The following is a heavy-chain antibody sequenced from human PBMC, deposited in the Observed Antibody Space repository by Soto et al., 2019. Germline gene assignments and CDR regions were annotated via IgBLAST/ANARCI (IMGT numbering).Heavy chain of an antibody. Sequence: SETLSLTCAVYGGSFXGYYWSLIRQPPGKGLEWIGEINHSGSTNYNPSLKSRVTISVDTSKNQFSLKLSSVTAADTAVYYCARSLRNPYYYGSGSHQRGLYYFDYWGQGTLVTVSS. J-gene: IGHJ4*02. CDR2: INHSGST. V-gene: IGHV4-34*01. D-gene: IGHD3-10*01. CDR1: GGSFXGYY. CDR3: ARSLRNPYYYGSGSHQRGLYYFDY.